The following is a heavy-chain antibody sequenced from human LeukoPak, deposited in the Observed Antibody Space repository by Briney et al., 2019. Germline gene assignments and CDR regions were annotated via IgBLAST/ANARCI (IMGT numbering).Heavy chain of an antibody. Sequence: KTSETLSLTCTVSGGPIIRSSYYWGWIRQSPGKGLEWIGSIYYSDSGTMYYNPSLKSRVTMSADTSKNQFSQRVSSVTAADTAVYYCARQALWFFDHWGQGTLVTVSS. D-gene: IGHD2-21*01. CDR1: GGPIIRSSYY. J-gene: IGHJ4*02. V-gene: IGHV4-39*01. CDR3: ARQALWFFDH. CDR2: IYYSDSGTM.